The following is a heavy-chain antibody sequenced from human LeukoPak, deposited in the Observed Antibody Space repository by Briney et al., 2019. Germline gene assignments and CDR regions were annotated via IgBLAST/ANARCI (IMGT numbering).Heavy chain of an antibody. V-gene: IGHV4-59*08. Sequence: SETLSLTCTVSGGSISSYYWSWIRQPPGKGLEWIGYIYYSGSTNYNPSLKSRVTISVDTSKNQFSLKLSSVTAADTAVYYCARHRAFAFDIWGQGTMVTVSS. CDR1: GGSISSYY. CDR2: IYYSGST. J-gene: IGHJ3*02. CDR3: ARHRAFAFDI.